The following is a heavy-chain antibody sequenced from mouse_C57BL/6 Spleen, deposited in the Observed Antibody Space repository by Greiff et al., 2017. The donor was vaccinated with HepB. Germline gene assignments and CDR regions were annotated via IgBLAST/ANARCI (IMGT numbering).Heavy chain of an antibody. CDR3: ARVIYYGNLYAMDY. CDR1: GFTFSSYA. CDR2: ISDGGSYT. J-gene: IGHJ4*01. Sequence: EVKVVESGGGLVKPGGSLKLSCAASGFTFSSYAMSWVRQTPEKRLEWVATISDGGSYTYYPDNVKGRFTISRDNAKNNLYLQMSHLKSEDTAMYYCARVIYYGNLYAMDYWGQGTSVTVSS. D-gene: IGHD2-1*01. V-gene: IGHV5-4*03.